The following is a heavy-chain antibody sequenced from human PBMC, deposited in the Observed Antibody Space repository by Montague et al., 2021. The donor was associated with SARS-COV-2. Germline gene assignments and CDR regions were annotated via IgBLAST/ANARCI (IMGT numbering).Heavy chain of an antibody. V-gene: IGHV4-59*08. J-gene: IGHJ4*02. CDR2: ISDSGST. D-gene: IGHD3-10*01. Sequence: SETLSLTCTVSGGSLNNYFWSWIRQPPGKGLEWVGYISDSGSTKYNPPLQSRVTISVDTARNQFSLKLLSVTAADTAFYYCACVVGIGPGEYWGQGILVSVSS. CDR3: ACVVGIGPGEY. CDR1: GGSLNNYF.